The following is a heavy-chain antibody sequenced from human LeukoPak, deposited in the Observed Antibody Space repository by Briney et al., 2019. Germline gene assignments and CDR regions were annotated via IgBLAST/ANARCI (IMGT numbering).Heavy chain of an antibody. CDR1: GYTFTGYY. J-gene: IGHJ6*02. CDR3: ARPTRYSYGSGGSYGMDV. CDR2: INPNSGGT. Sequence: ASVKVSCKASGYTFTGYYMHWVRQAPGQGLEWMGRINPNSGGTNYAQKFQGRVTMTRDTSISTAYMELSSLRSEDTAVYYCARPTRYSYGSGGSYGMDVWGQGSTVIVSS. D-gene: IGHD5-18*01. V-gene: IGHV1-2*06.